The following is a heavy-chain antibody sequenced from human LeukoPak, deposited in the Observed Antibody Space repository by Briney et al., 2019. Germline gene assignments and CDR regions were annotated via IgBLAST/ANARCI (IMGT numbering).Heavy chain of an antibody. V-gene: IGHV4-59*08. Sequence: PSETLSLTCTVSGGSISSYYWSWIRQPPGKGLEWIGYIYYSGSTNYNPSLKSRVTISVDTSKNQFSLKLSSVTAADTAVYYCARHTETYYDILTGYSYFDYWGQGTLVTVSS. CDR2: IYYSGST. CDR3: ARHTETYYDILTGYSYFDY. J-gene: IGHJ4*02. D-gene: IGHD3-9*01. CDR1: GGSISSYY.